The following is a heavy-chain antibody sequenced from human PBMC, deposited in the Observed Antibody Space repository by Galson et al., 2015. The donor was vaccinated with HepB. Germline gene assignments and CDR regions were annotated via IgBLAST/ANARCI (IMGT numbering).Heavy chain of an antibody. V-gene: IGHV3-23*01. CDR2: ISSTGGIT. CDR1: GFTFRNYG. D-gene: IGHD5-18*01. Sequence: SLRLSCAASGFTFRNYGMHWVRQAPGKGLEWLSGISSTGGITIYADSVKGLFTISRDNSKNTLYLQMNSLRAEDTAVYYCARRYDYFDYWGQGTLVTVSS. CDR3: ARRYDYFDY. J-gene: IGHJ4*02.